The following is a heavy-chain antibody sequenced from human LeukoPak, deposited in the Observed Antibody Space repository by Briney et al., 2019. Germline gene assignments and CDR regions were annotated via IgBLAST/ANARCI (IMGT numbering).Heavy chain of an antibody. V-gene: IGHV3-23*01. J-gene: IGHJ4*02. CDR3: AKREKYYFDY. CDR2: ISGSGGAT. Sequence: GGSLRLSCAASGFTFSSYAMSWVRQAPGKGLEWVSVISGSGGATDYADSVKGRFTISRDNSKNTLYLQMTRLRAEDTAVYYCAKREKYYFDYWGQGTLVTVSS. CDR1: GFTFSSYA.